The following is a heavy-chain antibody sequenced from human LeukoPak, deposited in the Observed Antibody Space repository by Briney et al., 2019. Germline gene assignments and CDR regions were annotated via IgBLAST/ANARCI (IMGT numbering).Heavy chain of an antibody. CDR3: GKTTVGYSSGRYPGWPVDY. J-gene: IGHJ4*02. D-gene: IGHD2-15*01. CDR2: IFGSGGSA. CDR1: GFTFNSYA. Sequence: GGSLRLSCVASGFTFNSYAMYWVRQAPGKGLEWISGIFGSGGSAHYADSVKGRFAISRDNSKNTVYLQLDSLRVEDTAVYYCGKTTVGYSSGRYPGWPVDYWGQGALVTVSS. V-gene: IGHV3-23*01.